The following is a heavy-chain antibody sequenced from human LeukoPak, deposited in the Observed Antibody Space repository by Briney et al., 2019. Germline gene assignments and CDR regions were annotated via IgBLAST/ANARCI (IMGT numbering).Heavy chain of an antibody. CDR3: ARCMGVDY. D-gene: IGHD2-8*01. Sequence: GGSLRLSCAASGFTFSSYWMTWVRQAPGKGLEWVANIRRDGSEKYYVDSVKGRFTISRDNAKNSVYLQMNSLRVEDTAVYYCARCMGVDYWGQGTLVTVSS. J-gene: IGHJ4*02. CDR2: IRRDGSEK. CDR1: GFTFSSYW. V-gene: IGHV3-7*01.